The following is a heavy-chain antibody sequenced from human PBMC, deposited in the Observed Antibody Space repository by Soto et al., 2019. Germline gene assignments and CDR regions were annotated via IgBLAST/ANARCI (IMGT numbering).Heavy chain of an antibody. Sequence: SETLSLTCTVSGGSMTSSPYYWGWIRQSPGKGLDWVASIYYRGTTYYNPSLESRVTISADTSKSQLSLKLTSVTAADTAVYYCARHTLLRAVTNRFFHLWGRGTLVTVS. CDR1: GGSMTSSPYY. CDR3: ARHTLLRAVTNRFFHL. V-gene: IGHV4-39*01. J-gene: IGHJ2*01. CDR2: IYYRGTT. D-gene: IGHD2-15*01.